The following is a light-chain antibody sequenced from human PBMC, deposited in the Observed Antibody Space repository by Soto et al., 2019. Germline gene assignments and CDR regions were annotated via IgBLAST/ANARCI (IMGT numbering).Light chain of an antibody. Sequence: QSVLTQPPSVSGAPGQRVTISCTGSSSNIGAGYDVHWYQQLPGTAPKLLIYGNSNRPSGVPDRFSGSKSGTSASLAITGLQAEDEADYYSHPYDSSLSGWVFGGGTKLTVL. V-gene: IGLV1-40*01. CDR1: SSNIGAGYD. CDR2: GNS. CDR3: HPYDSSLSGWV. J-gene: IGLJ3*02.